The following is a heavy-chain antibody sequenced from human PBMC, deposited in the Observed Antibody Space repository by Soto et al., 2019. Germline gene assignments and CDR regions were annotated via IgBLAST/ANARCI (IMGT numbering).Heavy chain of an antibody. CDR3: ARHEAPSGWYFDY. CDR1: GGSISSYY. J-gene: IGHJ4*02. Sequence: SETLSLTCTVSGGSISSYYWSWIRQPPGKGLEWIGYIYYSGSTNYNPSLKSRVTISLDTSKNQFSLKLSSVTATDTAVYYCARHEAPSGWYFDYWGQGTLVTVSS. D-gene: IGHD6-19*01. V-gene: IGHV4-59*08. CDR2: IYYSGST.